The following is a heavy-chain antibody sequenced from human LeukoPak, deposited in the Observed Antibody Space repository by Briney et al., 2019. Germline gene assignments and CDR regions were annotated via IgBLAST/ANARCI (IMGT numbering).Heavy chain of an antibody. CDR3: ARVLGTDHFDY. D-gene: IGHD3-16*01. CDR2: INTYNGNR. J-gene: IGHJ4*02. V-gene: IGHV1-18*01. Sequence: GASVKVSCKASGYTFTSNPITWVRQAPGQGLEWVGWINTYNGNRNSAQKFQGRVTMTTDTSTSTVYMELRSLRSDDTAVYYCARVLGTDHFDYWGQGNLVTVSS. CDR1: GYTFTSNP.